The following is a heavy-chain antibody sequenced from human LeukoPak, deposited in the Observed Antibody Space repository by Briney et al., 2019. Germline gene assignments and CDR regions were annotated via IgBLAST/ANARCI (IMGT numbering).Heavy chain of an antibody. J-gene: IGHJ4*02. Sequence: SETLSLTCTVSGGSISSSSYYWGWLRQPPGKGLEWIGSIYYSGSTYYNPSLKSRVTISVDTSKNQFSLKLSSVTAADTAVYYCARREVWFGEPVGFFDYWGQGTLVTVSS. CDR3: ARREVWFGEPVGFFDY. D-gene: IGHD3-10*01. CDR2: IYYSGST. V-gene: IGHV4-39*01. CDR1: GGSISSSSYY.